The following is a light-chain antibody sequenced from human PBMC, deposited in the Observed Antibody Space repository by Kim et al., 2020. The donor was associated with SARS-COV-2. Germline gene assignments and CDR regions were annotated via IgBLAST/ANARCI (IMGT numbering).Light chain of an antibody. Sequence: PGDKAPLSCRASQTAQNICLAWYQQTPGQAPSLLIHAASTRATGIPDRFSGSGAVTEFTLTISRLEPEYFAVYYWQQFGSSPRRTFGQGTKVDIK. CDR3: QQFGSSPRRT. CDR1: QTAQNIC. V-gene: IGKV3-20*01. CDR2: AAS. J-gene: IGKJ1*01.